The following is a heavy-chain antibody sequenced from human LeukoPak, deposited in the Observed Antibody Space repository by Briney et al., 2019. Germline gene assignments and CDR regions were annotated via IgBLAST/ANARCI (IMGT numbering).Heavy chain of an antibody. V-gene: IGHV3-21*01. Sequence: GGSLRLSCAASGFTFSSYWMSWVRQAPGKGLEWVSSISSSSSYIYYADSVKGRFTISRDNAKNSLYLQMNSLRAEDTAVYYCARALMVRGVLFPPLDYWGQGTLVTVSS. D-gene: IGHD3-10*01. CDR3: ARALMVRGVLFPPLDY. J-gene: IGHJ4*02. CDR1: GFTFSSYW. CDR2: ISSSSSYI.